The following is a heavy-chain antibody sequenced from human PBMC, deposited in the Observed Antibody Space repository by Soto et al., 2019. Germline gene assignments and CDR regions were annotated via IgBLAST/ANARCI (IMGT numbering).Heavy chain of an antibody. V-gene: IGHV4-59*08. D-gene: IGHD2-21*02. CDR3: AGTYCGGDCYLNWFDP. CDR1: GGSISSYY. CDR2: IYYSGST. J-gene: IGHJ5*02. Sequence: PSETLSLTCTVSGGSISSYYWSWIRQPPGKGLEWIGYIYYSGSTNYNPSLKSRVTISVDTSKNQFSLKLSSVTAADTAVYYCAGTYCGGDCYLNWFDPWGQGTLVTVSS.